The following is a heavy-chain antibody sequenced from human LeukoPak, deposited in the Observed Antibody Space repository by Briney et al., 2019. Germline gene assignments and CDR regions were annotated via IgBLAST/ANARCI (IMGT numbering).Heavy chain of an antibody. Sequence: GASVKVSCKASGGTXSSYAISWVRQAPGQGLEWMGRSIPILGIANYAQKFQGRVTITADKSTSTAYMELSSLRSEDTAVYYCANDMVPRPNWFDPWGQGTLVTVSS. CDR3: ANDMVPRPNWFDP. CDR2: SIPILGIA. J-gene: IGHJ5*02. V-gene: IGHV1-69*04. D-gene: IGHD3-10*01. CDR1: GGTXSSYA.